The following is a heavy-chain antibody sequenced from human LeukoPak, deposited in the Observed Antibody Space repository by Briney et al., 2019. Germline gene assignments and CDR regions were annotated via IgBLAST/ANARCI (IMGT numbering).Heavy chain of an antibody. J-gene: IGHJ4*02. Sequence: GASVKVSCKASGYTFTSYYMHWVRQAPGQGLEWMGIINPSGGSTSYAQKFHGRVTMTRDTSTSTVYMELSSLRSEDTAVYYCARVPTRVGYFDYWGQGTLVTVSS. CDR3: ARVPTRVGYFDY. CDR2: INPSGGST. D-gene: IGHD3-10*02. V-gene: IGHV1-46*01. CDR1: GYTFTSYY.